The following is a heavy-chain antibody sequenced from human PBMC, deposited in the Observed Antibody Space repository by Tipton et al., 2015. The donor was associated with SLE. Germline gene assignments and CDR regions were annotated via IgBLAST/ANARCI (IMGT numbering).Heavy chain of an antibody. V-gene: IGHV4-34*01. CDR1: GGTFSSYA. J-gene: IGHJ4*02. D-gene: IGHD5-18*01. CDR3: ARGYSSFDY. CDR2: INDSGST. Sequence: QLVQSGPEVKRPGSSVKVSCKASGGTFSSYAISWIRQPPGKGLEWIGEINDSGSTNYNPSLKSRVTISVDTSKNQFSLKLSSVTAADTAVYYCARGYSSFDYWGQGTLVTVSS.